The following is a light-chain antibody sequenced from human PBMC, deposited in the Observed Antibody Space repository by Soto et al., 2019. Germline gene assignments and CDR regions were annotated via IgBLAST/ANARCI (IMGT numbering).Light chain of an antibody. CDR1: QSVSSK. V-gene: IGKV3D-15*01. CDR3: QRYDSFRT. Sequence: EIVMTQSPATLSVSPGEGATLSCRASQSVSSKLAWYQQKPGQAPRLLIYGASNRATGIPDRFSGSGSGTDFTLTITRLEPEDFAMYYCQRYDSFRTFGQGTKVDIK. J-gene: IGKJ1*01. CDR2: GAS.